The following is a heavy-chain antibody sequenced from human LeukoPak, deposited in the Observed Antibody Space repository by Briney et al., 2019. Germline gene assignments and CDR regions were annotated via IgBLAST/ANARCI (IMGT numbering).Heavy chain of an antibody. J-gene: IGHJ4*02. CDR2: IKQDGSEK. CDR3: AREEYSGYESDY. D-gene: IGHD5-12*01. CDR1: GVTFSSYW. Sequence: GGPLRLSCAASGVTFSSYWMSWVRQAPGKGLEWVANIKQDGSEKYYVDSVKGRFTISRDNAKNSLYLQMNSLRAEDTAVYYCAREEYSGYESDYWGQGTLVTVSS. V-gene: IGHV3-7*01.